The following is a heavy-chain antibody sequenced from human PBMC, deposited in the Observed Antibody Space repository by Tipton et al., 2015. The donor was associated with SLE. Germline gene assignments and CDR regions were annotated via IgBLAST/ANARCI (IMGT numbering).Heavy chain of an antibody. CDR1: GGSISSSSYY. Sequence: TLSLTCTVSGGSISSSSYYWGWIRQPPGKGLEWIGCIYYSGSTYYNPSLKSRVTISVDTSKNQFSLKLSSVTAADTAVYYCARLITMVQGVVDYWGQGTLVTVSS. J-gene: IGHJ4*02. V-gene: IGHV4-39*07. CDR2: IYYSGST. D-gene: IGHD3-10*01. CDR3: ARLITMVQGVVDY.